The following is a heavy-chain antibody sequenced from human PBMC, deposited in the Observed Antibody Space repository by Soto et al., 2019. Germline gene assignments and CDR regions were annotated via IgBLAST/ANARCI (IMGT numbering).Heavy chain of an antibody. CDR2: INPATGAA. V-gene: IGHV1-2*02. D-gene: IGHD3-3*01. CDR3: ARGGGVGVAGSAAFDM. CDR1: GYPVTAYY. J-gene: IGHJ3*02. Sequence: VQSGAVVKKPGASVTVSCSASGYPVTAYYMHWVRQAPGRGLEWMGGINPATGAAKYTQTFPGRVTMTRDTSTRTVFMELSGLTSEDTAVFYCARGGGVGVAGSAAFDMWGRGTLVTVSS.